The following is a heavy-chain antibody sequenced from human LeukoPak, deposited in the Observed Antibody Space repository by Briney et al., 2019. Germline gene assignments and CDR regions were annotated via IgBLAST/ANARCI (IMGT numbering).Heavy chain of an antibody. D-gene: IGHD6-13*01. CDR3: ARDGEIAAAGILDGYYYYYMDV. V-gene: IGHV3-30*04. Sequence: PGRSLRLSCAASGFTFSTYAMHWVRQAPGKGLEWVAVISYDGSSKYYADSVKGRFTISRDNSKNTLYLQMNSLRAEDTAVYYCARDGEIAAAGILDGYYYYYMDVWGKGTTVTVSS. CDR1: GFTFSTYA. J-gene: IGHJ6*03. CDR2: ISYDGSSK.